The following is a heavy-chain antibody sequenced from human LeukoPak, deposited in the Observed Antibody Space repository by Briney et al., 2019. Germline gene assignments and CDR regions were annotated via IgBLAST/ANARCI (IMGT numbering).Heavy chain of an antibody. J-gene: IGHJ5*02. CDR3: ARDDSYGDYVHWFDP. V-gene: IGHV4-4*07. CDR2: IYTSGST. D-gene: IGHD4-17*01. Sequence: SETLSLTCTVSGGSISSYYWSWIRQPAGKGLEWIGRIYTSGSTNYNPSLKSRVTMSVVTSKNQFSLKLSSVTAADTAVYYCARDDSYGDYVHWFDPWGQGTLVTVSS. CDR1: GGSISSYY.